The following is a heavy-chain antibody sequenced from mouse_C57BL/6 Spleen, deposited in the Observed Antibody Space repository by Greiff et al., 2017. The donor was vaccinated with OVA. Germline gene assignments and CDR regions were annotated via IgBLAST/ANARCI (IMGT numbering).Heavy chain of an antibody. CDR1: GYTFTDYE. D-gene: IGHD1-1*01. J-gene: IGHJ1*03. CDR3: TRGGITTVVAPGWYFDV. Sequence: VQLQQSGAELVRPGASVTLSCKASGYTFTDYEMHWVKQTPVHGLEWIGAIDPETGGTAYNQKFKGKAILTADKSSSTAYMELRSLTSEDSAVYYCTRGGITTVVAPGWYFDVWGTGTTVTVSS. V-gene: IGHV1-15*01. CDR2: IDPETGGT.